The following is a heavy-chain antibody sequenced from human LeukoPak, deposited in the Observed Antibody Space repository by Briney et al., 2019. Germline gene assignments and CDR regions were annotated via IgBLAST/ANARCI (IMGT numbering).Heavy chain of an antibody. CDR1: GFTFSSYW. J-gene: IGHJ5*02. CDR3: ARDVFGSSSWYFDP. Sequence: PGGSLRLSCAASGFTFSSYWMSWVRQAPGKGLEWVVNIKQDGSEKYYVDSVKGRFTISRDNAKNSLYLQMNSLRAEDTAVYYCARDVFGSSSWYFDPWGQGTLVTVSS. CDR2: IKQDGSEK. D-gene: IGHD6-13*01. V-gene: IGHV3-7*01.